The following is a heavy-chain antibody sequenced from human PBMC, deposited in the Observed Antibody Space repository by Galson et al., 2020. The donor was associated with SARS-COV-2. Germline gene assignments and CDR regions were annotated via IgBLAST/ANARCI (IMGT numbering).Heavy chain of an antibody. J-gene: IGHJ4*02. Sequence: GGSLRLSCAASGFTFTNYAMSWVRQAPGKGLEWVAVINAQADWTSFADSVKGRFTISRDNFRNRIYLQMSSLRVGDTAVYYCVDWDLPSPFDSWGQGTVVTVSS. V-gene: IGHV3-23*01. CDR2: INAQADWT. CDR3: VDWDLPSPFDS. D-gene: IGHD1-7*01. CDR1: GFTFTNYA.